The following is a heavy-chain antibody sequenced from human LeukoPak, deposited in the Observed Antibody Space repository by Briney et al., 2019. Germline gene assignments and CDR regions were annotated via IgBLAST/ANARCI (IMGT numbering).Heavy chain of an antibody. J-gene: IGHJ4*02. D-gene: IGHD2-2*01. CDR1: GFTFDDYA. CDR2: ISWNSGSI. V-gene: IGHV3-9*01. CDR3: AKAMVPATATTSPDFDY. Sequence: GGSLRLSCAASGFTFDDYAMHWVRQAPGKGLEWVSGISWNSGSIGYADSVKGRFTISRDNAKNSLYLQMNSLRAEDTALYYCAKAMVPATATTSPDFDYWGQGTLVTVSS.